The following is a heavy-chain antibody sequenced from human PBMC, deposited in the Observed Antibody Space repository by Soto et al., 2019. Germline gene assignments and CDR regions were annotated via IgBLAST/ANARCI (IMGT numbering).Heavy chain of an antibody. CDR2: IYYSGST. CDR3: ARGDGIDAFDI. J-gene: IGHJ3*02. CDR1: GGSISSYY. D-gene: IGHD1-26*01. Sequence: QVQLQESGPGLVKPSETLSLTCTVSGGSISSYYWSWIRQPPGKGLEWVGYIYYSGSTNDTPSLKSRVTVSVDTFKNRFSLTLSSVTASDTAVYYCARGDGIDAFDIWGQGTMFIVSS. V-gene: IGHV4-59*01.